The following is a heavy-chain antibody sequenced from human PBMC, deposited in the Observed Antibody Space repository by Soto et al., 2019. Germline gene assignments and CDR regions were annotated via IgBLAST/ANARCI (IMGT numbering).Heavy chain of an antibody. J-gene: IGHJ6*03. CDR2: ISAYNGDT. V-gene: IGHV1-18*01. Sequence: QVRLVQSGAEVKKPGAPVKVSCKASGYTFITHGISWVRQAPGQGLEWMGRISAYNGDTKYAQKFQGRVTLTTDKSTTTAYMEMRSLRSDDTAVYYCARDGTGGVLGLNKYYYVDVWGEGTTVTVSS. D-gene: IGHD2-8*02. CDR3: ARDGTGGVLGLNKYYYVDV. CDR1: GYTFITHG.